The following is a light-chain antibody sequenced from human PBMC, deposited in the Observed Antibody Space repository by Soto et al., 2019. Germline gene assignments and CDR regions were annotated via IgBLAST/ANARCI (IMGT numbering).Light chain of an antibody. CDR1: QTFTSY. Sequence: DIQTTQSPSSLSASVGDRVTITCRASQTFTSYLNWYQQKPGKAPSLLIYATSSLQGGVASRFSGSGSGTDFTLTISSVQTEDFATYYCQQSSGTSWTFGQGTKVEIK. J-gene: IGKJ1*01. CDR2: ATS. CDR3: QQSSGTSWT. V-gene: IGKV1-39*01.